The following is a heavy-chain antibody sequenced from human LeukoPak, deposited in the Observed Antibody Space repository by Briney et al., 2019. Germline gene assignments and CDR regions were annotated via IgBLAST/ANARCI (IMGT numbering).Heavy chain of an antibody. CDR3: ARDGRHRYYYDSSGFYGSWFDP. J-gene: IGHJ5*02. Sequence: SVKVSCKASGGTFSSYAISWVRQAPGQGLEWMGGIIPIFGTANYAQKFQGRVTITADKSTSTAYMELSSLRSEDTAVYYCARDGRHRYYYDSSGFYGSWFDPWGQGTLVTVSS. CDR2: IIPIFGTA. D-gene: IGHD3-22*01. CDR1: GGTFSSYA. V-gene: IGHV1-69*06.